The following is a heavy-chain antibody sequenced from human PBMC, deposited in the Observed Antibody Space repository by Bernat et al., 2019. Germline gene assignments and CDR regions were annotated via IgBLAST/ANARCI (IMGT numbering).Heavy chain of an antibody. Sequence: QVQLVESGGGVVQPGRSLRLSCAATGFTFSSYGMHWVRQAPGKGLEWVAVIWYEGSNKYYAESVKGRFTISRDTSKNTLYLQMNSLRAEDTAVYYCAGQHGSGSYYNYYYYGMDVWGQGTTVTVSS. CDR1: GFTFSSYG. CDR3: AGQHGSGSYYNYYYYGMDV. D-gene: IGHD3-10*01. J-gene: IGHJ6*02. V-gene: IGHV3-33*01. CDR2: IWYEGSNK.